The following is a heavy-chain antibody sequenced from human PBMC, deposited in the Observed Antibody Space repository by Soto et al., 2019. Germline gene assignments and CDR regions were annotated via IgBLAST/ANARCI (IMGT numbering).Heavy chain of an antibody. CDR1: GFTFSSYS. CDR3: ARVATVFGVAPYGMDV. V-gene: IGHV3-30-3*01. J-gene: IGHJ6*02. D-gene: IGHD3-3*01. CDR2: TSFDGSNK. Sequence: QVQLVESGGGVVQPGRSLRLSCAASGFTFSSYSMHWVRQAPGKGLQWVAVTSFDGSNKYYADSVKGRFTISRDNSKNTLYLQMNSLRGDDTAVYYWARVATVFGVAPYGMDVWGQGTTVTVSS.